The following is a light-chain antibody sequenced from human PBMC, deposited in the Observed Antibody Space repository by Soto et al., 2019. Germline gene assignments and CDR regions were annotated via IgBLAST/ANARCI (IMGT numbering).Light chain of an antibody. CDR3: CSPTTSHTYV. CDR2: HVT. Sequence: QSVTSQPASVSGSPGKSITISCTGTSSDIGHYDYVSWYQQHPGKAPKLMIYHVTYRPSGVSNRYSGSKSGNSASLTISGLQADEEADYYCCSPTTSHTYVFGSGTKVTVL. V-gene: IGLV2-14*03. CDR1: SSDIGHYDY. J-gene: IGLJ1*01.